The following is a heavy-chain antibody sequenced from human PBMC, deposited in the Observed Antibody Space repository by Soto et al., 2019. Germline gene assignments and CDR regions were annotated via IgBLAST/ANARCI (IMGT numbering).Heavy chain of an antibody. J-gene: IGHJ4*02. D-gene: IGHD3-9*01. CDR1: GFTFSDYA. CDR2: VSGGGGST. V-gene: IGHV3-23*01. CDR3: AKTSDWYGDY. Sequence: GGSLRLSCEASGFTFSDYALSWVRQAPGKGLEWVSSVSGGGGSTYYADSVKGRFTISRDKSKNTVYLQMNSLRADDTAVYYCAKTSDWYGDYWGQGTLVTVSS.